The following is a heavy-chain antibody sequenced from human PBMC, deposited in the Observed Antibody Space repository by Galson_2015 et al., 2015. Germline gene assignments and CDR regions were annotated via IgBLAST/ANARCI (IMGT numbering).Heavy chain of an antibody. CDR2: IYYSGTT. CDR1: GDSISSNY. V-gene: IGHV4-59*01. CDR3: ARGSGYCSSTSCRNFDF. Sequence: SETLSLTCTASGDSISSNYWSWIRQPPGQGLEWIGYIYYSGTTKYNPSLKSRVTMSVDTSNNQFSLNLSSVTAADTAVYYCARGSGYCSSTSCRNFDFWGQGTLVTVSS. D-gene: IGHD2-2*01. J-gene: IGHJ4*02.